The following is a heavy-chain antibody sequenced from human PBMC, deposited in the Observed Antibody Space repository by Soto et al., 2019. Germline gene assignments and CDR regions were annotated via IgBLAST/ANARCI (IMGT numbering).Heavy chain of an antibody. V-gene: IGHV1-8*01. Sequence: QVQLVQPGAEVKKPGASVKVSCKASGYTFTSYDINWVRQATGQGLEWMGWMPPNSGNTGYAQKFQGRVTMTRNTCLRTTYLALRSLRSADTAVYYCGRWPADYYYCGMDGWGQGTTVNVSS. CDR1: GYTFTSYD. D-gene: IGHD2-15*01. J-gene: IGHJ6*02. CDR3: GRWPADYYYCGMDG. CDR2: MPPNSGNT.